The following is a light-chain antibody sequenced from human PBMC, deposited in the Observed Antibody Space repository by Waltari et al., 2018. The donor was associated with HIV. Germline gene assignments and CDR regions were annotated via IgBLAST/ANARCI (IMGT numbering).Light chain of an antibody. J-gene: IGLJ2*01. CDR1: SSDVGCYNY. V-gene: IGLV2-8*01. CDR2: EVS. Sequence: QSALTQPPSASGSPGQSVTISCTATSSDVGCYNYVSWYQQHPGKAPKLMIYEVSKRPSGVPDRFSGSKSGNTASLTVSGLQAEDEADYYCSSYAGSNNFGVFGGGTKLTVL. CDR3: SSYAGSNNFGV.